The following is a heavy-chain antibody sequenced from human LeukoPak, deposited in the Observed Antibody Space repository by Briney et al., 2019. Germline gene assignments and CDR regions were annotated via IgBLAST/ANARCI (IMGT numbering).Heavy chain of an antibody. V-gene: IGHV4-39*07. CDR2: VYYTGST. CDR1: GGSISRALYH. Sequence: SETLSLTCTVSGGSISRALYHWGWIRQPPGKNLEWLGSVYYTGSTHNNPSLKSRVTISVDTSKNQFSLKLSSVTAADTAVYYCARGRGSYAPDAFDIWGQGTMVTVSS. D-gene: IGHD3-16*01. CDR3: ARGRGSYAPDAFDI. J-gene: IGHJ3*02.